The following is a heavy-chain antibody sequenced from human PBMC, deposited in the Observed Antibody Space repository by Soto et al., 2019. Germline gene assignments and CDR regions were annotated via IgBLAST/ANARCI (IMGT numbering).Heavy chain of an antibody. V-gene: IGHV4-59*01. Sequence: KSSETLSLTCTVSGASMSDYHGSWIRQSPGKGLEHIGSLHSSGFAEYNPSLKSRVTISMDTSKNQFSLKLSSVTAADTAIYYCARSGHTFVGAVWGQGILVTVSS. CDR3: ARSGHTFVGAV. D-gene: IGHD1-26*01. J-gene: IGHJ4*02. CDR2: LHSSGFA. CDR1: GASMSDYH.